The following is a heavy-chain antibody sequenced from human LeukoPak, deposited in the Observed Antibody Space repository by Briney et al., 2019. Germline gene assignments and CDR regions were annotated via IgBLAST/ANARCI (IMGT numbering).Heavy chain of an antibody. CDR1: GGTLSSYA. CDR2: IIPIFGTA. D-gene: IGHD1-20*01. J-gene: IGHJ5*02. Sequence: SVKVSCKASGGTLSSYAISWVRQAPGQGLEWMGGIIPIFGTANYAQKFQGRVTITADESTSTAYMELSSLRSEDTAVYYCASGHWAYNWMSNWFDPWGQGTLVTVSS. V-gene: IGHV1-69*01. CDR3: ASGHWAYNWMSNWFDP.